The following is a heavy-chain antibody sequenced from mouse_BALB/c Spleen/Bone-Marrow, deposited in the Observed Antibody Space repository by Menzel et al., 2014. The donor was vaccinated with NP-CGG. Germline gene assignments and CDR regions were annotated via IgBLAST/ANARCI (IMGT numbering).Heavy chain of an antibody. CDR3: ARPPYYYGSSPFYAMDY. D-gene: IGHD1-1*01. J-gene: IGHJ4*01. Sequence: EVQLQESGGGLVKPGGSLKLSCAASGFAFSSYDMSWVRQTPERRLEWVAYISSGGGSTYYPDTVKGRFTISRDNAKNTLYLQMSSLKSEDTAMYYCARPPYYYGSSPFYAMDYWGQGTSVTVSS. CDR1: GFAFSSYD. CDR2: ISSGGGST. V-gene: IGHV5-12-1*01.